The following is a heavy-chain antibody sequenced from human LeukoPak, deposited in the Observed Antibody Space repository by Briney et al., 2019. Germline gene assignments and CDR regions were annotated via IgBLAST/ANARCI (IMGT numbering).Heavy chain of an antibody. D-gene: IGHD3-22*01. V-gene: IGHV3-48*03. CDR3: ARDRNYYDSSGCCKFDY. CDR2: ISTSGSSI. CDR1: GFTFSTYE. J-gene: IGHJ4*02. Sequence: PGGSLRLSCAASGFTFSTYEINWVRQAPGKGLEWLSHISTSGSSIHYADSVKGRFTISRDNAKNSLYLQLNSLRAEDTAVYYCARDRNYYDSSGCCKFDYWGQGTLVTVSS.